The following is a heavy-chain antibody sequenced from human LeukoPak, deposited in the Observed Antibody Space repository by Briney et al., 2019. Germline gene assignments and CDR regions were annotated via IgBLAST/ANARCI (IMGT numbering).Heavy chain of an antibody. V-gene: IGHV1-8*01. CDR1: GYTFTSYD. D-gene: IGHD3-3*01. CDR3: ARANDFWSGYYYYYYMDV. J-gene: IGHJ6*03. CDR2: MNPNSGNT. Sequence: GASVKVSCKASGYTFTSYDINWVRQAPGQRLEWLGWMNPNSGNTGYAQKFQGRVTMTRNTSISTAYMELSSLRSEDTAVYYCARANDFWSGYYYYYYMDVWGKGTTVTISS.